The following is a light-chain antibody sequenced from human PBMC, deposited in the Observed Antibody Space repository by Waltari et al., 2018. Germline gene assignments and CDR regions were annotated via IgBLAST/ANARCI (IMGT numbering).Light chain of an antibody. Sequence: QSALTQAASVSVSPGQSITISCTGTSSNVGGYNHVSWYQHHPSKAPKRTISEGSNRHSLVSYVFSGSKSGNTASLTISGLQAEDEADYYCSSYTSSSTPYGFGTGPKVTVL. CDR1: SSNVGGYNH. CDR2: EGS. V-gene: IGLV2-14*01. J-gene: IGLJ1*01. CDR3: SSYTSSSTPYG.